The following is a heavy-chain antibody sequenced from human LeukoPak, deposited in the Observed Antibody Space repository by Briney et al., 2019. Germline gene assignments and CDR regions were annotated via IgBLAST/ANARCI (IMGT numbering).Heavy chain of an antibody. Sequence: GGSLRLSCAASGFTFDDYAMHWVRQAPGKGLEWVSSISSSSSYIYYADSVKGRFTISRDNAKNSLYLQMNSLRAEDTAVYYCARDSLAAAGRFDYWGQGTLVTVSS. CDR2: ISSSSSYI. D-gene: IGHD6-13*01. J-gene: IGHJ4*02. CDR1: GFTFDDYA. V-gene: IGHV3-21*01. CDR3: ARDSLAAAGRFDY.